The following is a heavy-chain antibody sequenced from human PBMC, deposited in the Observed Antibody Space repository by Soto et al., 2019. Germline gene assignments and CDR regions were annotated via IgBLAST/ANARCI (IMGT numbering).Heavy chain of an antibody. CDR1: GGSISSYY. V-gene: IGHV4-59*12. J-gene: IGHJ4*02. D-gene: IGHD3-10*01. CDR2: IYYSGST. Sequence: NPSETLSLTCTVTGGSISSYYWSWIRQPPGKGLEWIGYIYYSGSTNYNPSLKGRFTISRDNAKNSLYLQMNSLRAEDTAVYYCARGELGTMDHFDYWGQGTLVTVSS. CDR3: ARGELGTMDHFDY.